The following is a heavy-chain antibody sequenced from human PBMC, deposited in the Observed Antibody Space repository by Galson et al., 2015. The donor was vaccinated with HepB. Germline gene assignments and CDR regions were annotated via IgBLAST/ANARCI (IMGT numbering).Heavy chain of an antibody. D-gene: IGHD6-6*01. V-gene: IGHV3-7*03. CDR3: ATWARLET. CDR1: GISFSNCR. Sequence: SLRLSCAVSGISFSNCRMSWVRQAPGKELEWVANIEPDGSEKHYSDSVKGRFTISRDNAKNSLYLQINSLRDEDTAVYYCATWARLETWGQGTLVTVSS. CDR2: IEPDGSEK. J-gene: IGHJ4*02.